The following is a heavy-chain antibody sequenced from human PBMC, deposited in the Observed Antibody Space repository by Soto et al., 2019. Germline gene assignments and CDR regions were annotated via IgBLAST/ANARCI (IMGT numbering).Heavy chain of an antibody. CDR2: IIPLFGTT. J-gene: IGHJ5*02. V-gene: IGHV1-69*01. Sequence: QVLMVQSGAEVKEPGSSVKVSCQASGGTFSSYGISWVRQTPGRGLEWMGGIIPLFGTTNSAQKFRGRVTVTEDESTSTVFMEVRSLSFEDTAIYYCARAHGISWYNWFDPWGQGTLVTVAS. CDR1: GGTFSSYG. CDR3: ARAHGISWYNWFDP. D-gene: IGHD1-26*01.